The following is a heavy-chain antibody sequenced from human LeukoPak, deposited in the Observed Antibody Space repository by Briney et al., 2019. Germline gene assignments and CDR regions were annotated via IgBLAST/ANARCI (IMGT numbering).Heavy chain of an antibody. V-gene: IGHV3-11*01. CDR2: ISSSGSTI. D-gene: IGHD6-13*01. CDR3: ARDCSSSSSWYVGLGHYYYYGMDV. Sequence: PGGSLRLSCAASGFTFSDYYMSWIRQAPGKGLEWVSYISSSGSTIYYADSVKGRFTISRDNAKNSLYLQMNSLRAEDTAVYYCARDCSSSSSWYVGLGHYYYYGMDVWGQGTTVTVSS. J-gene: IGHJ6*02. CDR1: GFTFSDYY.